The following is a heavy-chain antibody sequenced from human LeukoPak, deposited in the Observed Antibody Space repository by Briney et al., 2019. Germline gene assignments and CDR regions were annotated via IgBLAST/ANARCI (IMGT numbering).Heavy chain of an antibody. J-gene: IGHJ6*02. CDR2: INSDGSST. V-gene: IGHV3-74*01. D-gene: IGHD3-10*01. Sequence: PGGSLRLSCAASGFTFSSYWMHWVRQAPGKGLVWVSRINSDGSSTSYADSVKGRFTISRDNAKNTLYLQMNSLRAEDTAVYYCPRTYYYGSGSASPYYYYGMDVWGQGTTVTVSS. CDR3: PRTYYYGSGSASPYYYYGMDV. CDR1: GFTFSSYW.